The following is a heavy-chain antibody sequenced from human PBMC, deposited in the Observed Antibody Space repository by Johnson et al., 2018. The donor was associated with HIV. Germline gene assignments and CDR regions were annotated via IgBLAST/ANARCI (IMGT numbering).Heavy chain of an antibody. J-gene: IGHJ3*02. CDR1: GFTFDDYG. Sequence: VQLVESGGGVVRPGGSLRLSCAASGFTFDDYGMSWVRQAPGKGLEWVANIKQDGSEKYYVDSVKGRFTISRDNAKNSLYLQMNSLRAEDTAVYYCARDSRIGTMVLLSDAFDIWGQGTMVTVSS. CDR3: ARDSRIGTMVLLSDAFDI. CDR2: IKQDGSEK. D-gene: IGHD3-10*01. V-gene: IGHV3-7*01.